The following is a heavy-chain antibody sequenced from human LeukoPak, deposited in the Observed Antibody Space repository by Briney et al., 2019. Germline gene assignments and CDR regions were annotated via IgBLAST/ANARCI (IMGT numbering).Heavy chain of an antibody. V-gene: IGHV3-30-3*01. CDR2: ISYDGSNK. D-gene: IGHD4-17*01. CDR1: GFTFSSYA. J-gene: IGHJ5*02. CDR3: ARRTVTEDP. Sequence: GGSLRLSCAASGFTFSSYAMHWVRQAPGKGLEWVAVISYDGSNKYYADSVKGRFTISRDNSKNTLYLQMNSLRAEDTAVYYCARRTVTEDPWGQGTLVTVSS.